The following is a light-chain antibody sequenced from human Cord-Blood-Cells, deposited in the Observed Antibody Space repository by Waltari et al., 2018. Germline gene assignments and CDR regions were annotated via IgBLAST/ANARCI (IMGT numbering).Light chain of an antibody. V-gene: IGLV3-1*01. J-gene: IGLJ2*01. CDR3: QAWDSSTVL. Sequence: SYELTQPPSVSVSPGQTASITCSGDKLGDKYACWYQQKPGQSPVLVIYQDSKRPSGIPERFSGSNSVNPATLTISVTQAIDESDYYCQAWDSSTVLFGGGTKLTVL. CDR2: QDS. CDR1: KLGDKY.